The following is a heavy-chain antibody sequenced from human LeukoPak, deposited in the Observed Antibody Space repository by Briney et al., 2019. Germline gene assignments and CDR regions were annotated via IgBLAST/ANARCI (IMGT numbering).Heavy chain of an antibody. CDR1: GFTFSSYD. CDR2: IWYDGSNK. CDR3: ARHESSGFDY. J-gene: IGHJ4*02. V-gene: IGHV3-33*01. D-gene: IGHD3-22*01. Sequence: QPGGSLRLSCAASGFTFSSYDMHWVRQAPGKGLEWVAVIWYDGSNKKYVDSVKGRFTISRDNSKNTLYMKMNSLRAEDTAFYYCARHESSGFDYWGQGTLVTVSS.